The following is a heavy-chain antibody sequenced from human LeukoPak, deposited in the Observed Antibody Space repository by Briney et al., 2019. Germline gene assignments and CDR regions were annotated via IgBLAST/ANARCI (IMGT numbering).Heavy chain of an antibody. Sequence: GGSLRLSCAASGFTFSSYSMNWVRQAPGKGLEWVSYISNSGSTIYYADSVKGRFTISRDNAKNSLYLQMNSLRAEDTAVYYCAELGITMIGGVWGKGTTVTISS. V-gene: IGHV3-48*01. D-gene: IGHD3-10*02. CDR2: ISNSGSTI. J-gene: IGHJ6*04. CDR1: GFTFSSYS. CDR3: AELGITMIGGV.